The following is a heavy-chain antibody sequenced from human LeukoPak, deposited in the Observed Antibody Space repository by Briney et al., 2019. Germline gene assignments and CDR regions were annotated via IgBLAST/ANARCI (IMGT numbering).Heavy chain of an antibody. D-gene: IGHD3-9*01. J-gene: IGHJ4*02. CDR2: IYYTGST. V-gene: IGHV4-30-4*01. Sequence: PSQTLSLTCTVSGGSISSGDYYWSWIRQPPGKGLEWIGYIYYTGSTYYNPSLKSRVTISIDRSKNQFSLNLNSVTAADTAVYYCARGSTGPDYWGQGTLVTVSS. CDR1: GGSISSGDYY. CDR3: ARGSTGPDY.